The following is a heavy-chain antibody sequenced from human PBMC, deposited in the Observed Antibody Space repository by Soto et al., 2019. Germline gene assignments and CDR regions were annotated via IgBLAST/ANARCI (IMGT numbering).Heavy chain of an antibody. CDR1: GYTFTGYY. V-gene: IGHV1-2*04. J-gene: IGHJ4*02. Sequence: QVQLVQSGAEVKKPGASVKVSCKASGYTFTGYYMHWVRQAPGQGLEWMGWINPNSGGTNYAQKFQGWVTMTRDTSVSTAYMELSRLRSDDTAVYYCATAQYSSGLGGFDYWGQGTLVTVSS. CDR2: INPNSGGT. CDR3: ATAQYSSGLGGFDY. D-gene: IGHD6-19*01.